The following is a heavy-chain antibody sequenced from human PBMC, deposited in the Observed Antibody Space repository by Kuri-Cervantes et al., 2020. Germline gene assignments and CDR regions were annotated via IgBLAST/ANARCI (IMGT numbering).Heavy chain of an antibody. Sequence: GGSLRLSCAVSGFTISSNYMSWVRQAPGKGLEWVSVIYSGGDTYYADSVKGRFTISRDTSKNTLYLQMESLRAEDSAVYYCAKEVPYYDFWSGYYPYGMDVWGQGTTVTVSS. D-gene: IGHD3-3*01. J-gene: IGHJ6*02. CDR3: AKEVPYYDFWSGYYPYGMDV. V-gene: IGHV3-66*01. CDR2: IYSGGDT. CDR1: GFTISSNY.